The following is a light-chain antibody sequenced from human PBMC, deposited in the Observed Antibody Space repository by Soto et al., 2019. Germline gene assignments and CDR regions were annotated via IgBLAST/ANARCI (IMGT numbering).Light chain of an antibody. V-gene: IGLV2-8*01. CDR1: SSDVGGYDY. J-gene: IGLJ1*01. Sequence: QSALSQPPSASGSPGQSVTISCTGTSSDVGGYDYVSWYQQHPGKAPKLMIYEVTKRPSGVPDRFSGSKSGYTASLTVSGLQAEDEADYYCSSYGGSNNYVFGTGTKGTAL. CDR2: EVT. CDR3: SSYGGSNNYV.